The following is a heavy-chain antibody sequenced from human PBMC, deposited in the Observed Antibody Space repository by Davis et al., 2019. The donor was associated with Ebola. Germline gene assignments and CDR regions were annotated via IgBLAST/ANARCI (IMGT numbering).Heavy chain of an antibody. Sequence: GESLKISCAASRFTFSSYAMSWVRQVPGKGLEWVSTTSASGGSTYYADSVKGRFTISRDNSKNTLYLQMNSLRAEDTAVYYCAKVGWLNYWGQGTLVTVSS. D-gene: IGHD6-19*01. V-gene: IGHV3-23*01. J-gene: IGHJ4*02. CDR2: TSASGGST. CDR3: AKVGWLNY. CDR1: RFTFSSYA.